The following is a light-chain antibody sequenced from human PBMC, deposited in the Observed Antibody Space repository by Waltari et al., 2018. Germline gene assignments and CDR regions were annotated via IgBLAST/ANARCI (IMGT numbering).Light chain of an antibody. J-gene: IGLJ1*01. CDR2: RSD. V-gene: IGLV1-47*01. CDR3: AAWDDSLSAYV. Sequence: QSVLTQPPSASGTPGQEVTISCSGTSSSGGSNFVFGYQQLPGAAPKLLIFRSDRRPSGVPDRISGSKSGTSASLVITGLRSEDEADYYCAAWDDSLSAYVFGTGTKVTVL. CDR1: SSSGGSNF.